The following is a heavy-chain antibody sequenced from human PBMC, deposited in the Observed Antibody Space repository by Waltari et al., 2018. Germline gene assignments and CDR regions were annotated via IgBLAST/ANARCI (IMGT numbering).Heavy chain of an antibody. V-gene: IGHV3-7*01. J-gene: IGHJ4*02. CDR3: ARDWSGSGRGINY. D-gene: IGHD3-3*01. CDR1: GFTFSTSW. Sequence: VESGGGLGQPGGSLRLPCAASGFTFSTSWIGWARQAPGKGLEWVANIKTDGSEKYYVDSVKGRFTISRDNAKNSLSLQMSTLRVEDTGRYYCARDWSGSGRGINYWGQGTLVTVSS. CDR2: IKTDGSEK.